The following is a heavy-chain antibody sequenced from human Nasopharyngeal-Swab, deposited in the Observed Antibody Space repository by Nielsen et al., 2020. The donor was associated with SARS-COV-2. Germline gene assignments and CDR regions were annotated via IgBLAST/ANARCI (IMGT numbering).Heavy chain of an antibody. CDR1: GGSISSGFYS. V-gene: IGHV4-30-2*01. Sequence: SETLSLTCAVSGGSISSGFYSWSWIRQPPGKGLEWSGYIYHSGNTSYNPSLKSRVTISVDRSKNQFSLRLSSVTAADTAVYYCARKYCNGDCYFDYWGQGTLVTVSS. CDR3: ARKYCNGDCYFDY. CDR2: IYHSGNT. J-gene: IGHJ4*02. D-gene: IGHD2-21*02.